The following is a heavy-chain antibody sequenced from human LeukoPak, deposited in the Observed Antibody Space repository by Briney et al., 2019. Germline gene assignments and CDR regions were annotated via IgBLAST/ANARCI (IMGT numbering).Heavy chain of an antibody. J-gene: IGHJ6*04. CDR1: GFTFSNYW. CDR2: IKQDGREK. V-gene: IGHV3-7*01. Sequence: GASLRLSCAASGFTFSNYWMSWVRQAPGKGLEWVANIKQDGREKYYVDSVKGRFTISRDNAKNSVYLQMNSLRAEDTAVYYCVRDNWGFWGKGTTVTVSS. CDR3: VRDNWGF. D-gene: IGHD7-27*01.